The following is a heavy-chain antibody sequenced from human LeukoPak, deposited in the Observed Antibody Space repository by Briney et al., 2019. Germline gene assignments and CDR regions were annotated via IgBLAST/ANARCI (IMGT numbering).Heavy chain of an antibody. CDR2: IYYSGST. CDR1: GGSISSSSYY. D-gene: IGHD6-19*01. Sequence: SETLSLTCTVSGGSISSSSYYWGWIRQPPGKGLEWIGSIYYSGSTYYNPSLESRVTISVDTSKNQFSLKLSSVTAADTAVYYCARHSTRIAVALLVDWFDPWGQGTLVTVSS. CDR3: ARHSTRIAVALLVDWFDP. J-gene: IGHJ5*02. V-gene: IGHV4-39*01.